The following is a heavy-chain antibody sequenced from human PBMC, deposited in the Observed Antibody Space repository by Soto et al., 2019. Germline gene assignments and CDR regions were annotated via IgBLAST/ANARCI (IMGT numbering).Heavy chain of an antibody. J-gene: IGHJ1*01. D-gene: IGHD3-9*01. CDR2: ISYDGSNK. CDR1: GFTFSSYG. Sequence: GGSLRLSCAASGFTFSSYGMHWVRQAPGKGLEWVAVISYDGSNKYYADSVKGRFTISRDNSKNTLYLQMNSLRAEDTAVYYCAKGEYDILTGYFQHWGQGTLVTVSS. V-gene: IGHV3-30*18. CDR3: AKGEYDILTGYFQH.